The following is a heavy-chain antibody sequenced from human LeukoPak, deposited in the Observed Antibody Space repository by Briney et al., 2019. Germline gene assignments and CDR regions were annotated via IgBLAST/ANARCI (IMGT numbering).Heavy chain of an antibody. D-gene: IGHD6-13*01. V-gene: IGHV3-30*18. CDR1: GFTFRSDG. J-gene: IGHJ4*02. Sequence: GGSLRLSCAASGFTFRSDGMHWVRQAPGKGLEWVAVISNDGSNEYYADSVKGRFTVSRDNSKNTLYLQLNSLRAEDTAVYYCAKDRGSTWSFDYWGQGTLVTVSS. CDR3: AKDRGSTWSFDY. CDR2: ISNDGSNE.